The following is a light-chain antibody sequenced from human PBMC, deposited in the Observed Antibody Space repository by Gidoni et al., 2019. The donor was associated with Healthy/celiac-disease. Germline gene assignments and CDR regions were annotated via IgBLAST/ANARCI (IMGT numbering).Light chain of an antibody. CDR1: QSLLHSNGYNY. Sequence: IVMTQSPLSLPVTPGDPASISCRSSQSLLHSNGYNYLDWYLQKPGQSPQLLIYLGSNRASGVPDRFSGSGSGTDFTLKSSRVEAEDVGVYYCMQALQTPPTFXQXTKLEIK. J-gene: IGKJ2*01. CDR3: MQALQTPPT. V-gene: IGKV2-28*01. CDR2: LGS.